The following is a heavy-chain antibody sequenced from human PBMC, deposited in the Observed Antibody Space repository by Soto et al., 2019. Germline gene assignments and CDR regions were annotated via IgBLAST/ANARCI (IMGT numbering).Heavy chain of an antibody. D-gene: IGHD3-22*01. V-gene: IGHV3-23*01. J-gene: IGHJ4*01. CDR3: TTDSYSTIIIVRFDY. CDR1: GFTFSSYA. Sequence: GGSLRLSCAASGFTFSSYAMSWVRQAPGKGLEWVSAISGSGGTSYYAGSVKGRFTISRDNSKNTLYLQLNNLRAEDTAVYYCTTDSYSTIIIVRFDYWGHGTLVNVSS. CDR2: ISGSGGTS.